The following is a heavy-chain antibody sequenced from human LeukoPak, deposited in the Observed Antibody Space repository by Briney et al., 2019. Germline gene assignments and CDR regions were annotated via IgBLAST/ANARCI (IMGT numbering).Heavy chain of an antibody. CDR2: ISGSGGTT. CDR3: TRLLPSSHHFFDS. D-gene: IGHD6-6*01. CDR1: GFTVSSTY. Sequence: GGSLRLSCAASGFTVSSTYMSWVRQAPGKGLEWVSAISGSGGTTDYADSVKGRFTISRDNSENTLYLQMDSLRAEDTAVYYCTRLLPSSHHFFDSWGQGTLVTVSS. J-gene: IGHJ4*02. V-gene: IGHV3-53*01.